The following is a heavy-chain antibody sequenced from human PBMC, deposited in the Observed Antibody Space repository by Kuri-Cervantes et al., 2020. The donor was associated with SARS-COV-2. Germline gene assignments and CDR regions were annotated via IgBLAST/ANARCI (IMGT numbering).Heavy chain of an antibody. D-gene: IGHD1-26*01. Sequence: GGSLRLSCAASGFTFDDYGMSWVRQAPGKGLEWVSGINWNGGSTGYADSVKGRFTIPRDNAKNSLYLQMNSLRGEDTALYYCATDPPRFGGSPNTTRWGRGTAVTVSS. J-gene: IGHJ4*02. CDR3: ATDPPRFGGSPNTTR. CDR1: GFTFDDYG. V-gene: IGHV3-20*04. CDR2: INWNGGST.